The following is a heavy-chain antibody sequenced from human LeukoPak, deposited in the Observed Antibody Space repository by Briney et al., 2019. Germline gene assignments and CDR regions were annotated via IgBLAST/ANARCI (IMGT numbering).Heavy chain of an antibody. D-gene: IGHD3-10*01. V-gene: IGHV3-66*01. Sequence: PGGSLRLSCAASGFTVSSNYMSWVRQAPVKELEWVSVIYSGGSTYYADSVKGRFTISRDNSKNTLYLQMNSLRAEDTAVYYCARDDYGSGSFDYWGQGTLVTVSS. CDR2: IYSGGST. J-gene: IGHJ4*02. CDR1: GFTVSSNY. CDR3: ARDDYGSGSFDY.